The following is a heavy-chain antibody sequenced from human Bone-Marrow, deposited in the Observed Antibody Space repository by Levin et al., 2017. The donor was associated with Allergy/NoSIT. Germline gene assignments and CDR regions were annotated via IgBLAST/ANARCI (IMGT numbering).Heavy chain of an antibody. J-gene: IGHJ6*04. V-gene: IGHV4-34*01. D-gene: IGHD6-19*01. CDR2: IDHNGKT. CDR1: GASFSGDF. CDR3: ARVWGSGWYGSRDV. Sequence: HSQTLSLTCAVHGASFSGDFWSWIRQSPGKGLEWIGKIDHNGKTHYNPSLKSRVSITVDTSTKQFSLRLTSLTAADTARYFCARVWGSGWYGSRDVWGEGTTVIVSS.